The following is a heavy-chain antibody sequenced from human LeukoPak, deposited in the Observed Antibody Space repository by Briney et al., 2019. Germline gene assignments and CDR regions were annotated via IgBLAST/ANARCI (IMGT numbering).Heavy chain of an antibody. J-gene: IGHJ4*02. V-gene: IGHV3-23*01. D-gene: IGHD3-22*01. CDR2: ISGSGGRT. Sequence: PGGSLRLSCAASGFTFSSYAMSWVRQAPGKGLEWVSGISGSGGRTDYADSVKGRFIISRDNSKNTLYLQMNSLRAEDTAVYYCAKSPNYYDSSGLDYWGQGTLVTVSS. CDR3: AKSPNYYDSSGLDY. CDR1: GFTFSSYA.